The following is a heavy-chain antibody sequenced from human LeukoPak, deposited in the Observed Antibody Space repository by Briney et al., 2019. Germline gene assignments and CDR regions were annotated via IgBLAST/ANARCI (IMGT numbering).Heavy chain of an antibody. CDR1: GYTFTGYY. CDR2: INPNSGGT. J-gene: IGHJ1*01. D-gene: IGHD3-22*01. Sequence: ASVKVSCKASGYTFTGYYMHWVRQAPGQGLEWMGWINPNSGGTNYAQKFQGRVTITRDTSISTAYMELSRLRSDDTAVYYCASPIYDSSGYFQYFQHWGRGTLVTVSS. CDR3: ASPIYDSSGYFQYFQH. V-gene: IGHV1-2*02.